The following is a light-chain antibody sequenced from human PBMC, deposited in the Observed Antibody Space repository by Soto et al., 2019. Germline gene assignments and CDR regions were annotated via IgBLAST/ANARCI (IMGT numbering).Light chain of an antibody. CDR2: GVN. J-gene: IGLJ1*01. V-gene: IGLV2-14*01. CDR1: NSDVGAYNY. Sequence: QSTLTQPASVSGSPGQSVTISCTGTNSDVGAYNYVPWYQQYPGKAPKLMIYGVNNRPPGVSNRFSGSKSGNTASLTISGLQAEDEADYYCNSFTTSSTYVVGAGTKVAVL. CDR3: NSFTTSSTYV.